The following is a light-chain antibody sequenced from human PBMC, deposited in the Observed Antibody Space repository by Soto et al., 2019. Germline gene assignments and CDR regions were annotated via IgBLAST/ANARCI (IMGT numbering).Light chain of an antibody. CDR1: QGISSY. V-gene: IGKV1-8*01. CDR2: AAS. CDR3: QQYYSYPLT. J-gene: IGKJ5*01. Sequence: AIRMTQSPSSFSASTGDRVTITCRASQGISSYLAWYQQKPGKAPKLLIYAASTLQSVVPSRFSGRGSGTDFTLTISCLQSEDFATYYCQQYYSYPLTFGQGTRLEIK.